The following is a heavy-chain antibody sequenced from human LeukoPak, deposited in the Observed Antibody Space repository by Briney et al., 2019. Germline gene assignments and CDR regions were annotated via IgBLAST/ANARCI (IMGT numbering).Heavy chain of an antibody. CDR2: ISSSSSYI. J-gene: IGHJ6*02. CDR1: GFTFSSFW. V-gene: IGHV3-21*01. Sequence: GGSLRLSCAASGFTFSSFWMTWVRQAPGKGLEWVSSISSSSSYIYYADSVKGRFTISRDNAKNSLYLQMNSLRAEDTAVYYCARDPVTMVRGVTYYYGMDVWGQGTTVTVSS. D-gene: IGHD3-10*01. CDR3: ARDPVTMVRGVTYYYGMDV.